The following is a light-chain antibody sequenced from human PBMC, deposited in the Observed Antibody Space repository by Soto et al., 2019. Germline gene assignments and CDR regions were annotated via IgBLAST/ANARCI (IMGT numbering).Light chain of an antibody. CDR2: EVT. V-gene: IGLV2-14*01. J-gene: IGLJ1*01. CDR3: SSYTSGSALYV. CDR1: SRDVGGYNS. Sequence: SVLTQPASVSGSPGQSITISCTGTSRDVGGYNSVSWYQQHPGKAPKLMIYEVTNRPSGVSNRFSGSKSGNTASLTISGLQAEDEADYYCSSYTSGSALYVFGTGTRSPS.